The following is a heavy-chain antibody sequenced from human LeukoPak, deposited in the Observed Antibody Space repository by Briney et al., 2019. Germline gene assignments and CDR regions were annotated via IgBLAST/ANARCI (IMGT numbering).Heavy chain of an antibody. V-gene: IGHV4-39*07. CDR2: IYYSGST. J-gene: IGHJ6*03. D-gene: IGHD6-13*01. Sequence: SETLSLTCTVSGGSISSSSYYWGWIRQPPGEGLEWIGSIYYSGSTYYNPSLKSRVTISVDTSKNQFSLKLSSVTAADTAVYYCARERFDSSSWSLYYYYYMDVWGKGTTVTVSS. CDR3: ARERFDSSSWSLYYYYYMDV. CDR1: GGSISSSSYY.